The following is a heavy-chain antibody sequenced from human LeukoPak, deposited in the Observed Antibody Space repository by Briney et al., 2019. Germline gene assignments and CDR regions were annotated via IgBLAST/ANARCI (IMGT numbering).Heavy chain of an antibody. V-gene: IGHV3-23*01. Sequence: PGGSLRLSCAASGFTFTTYVMNWVRQAPGKGLEWVSGISGSGDNTYYADSVKGRFTISRDNSKNTLYLQMNSLRAEDTAVYYCAKDPASSSPTGIYWGQGTLVTVSS. CDR3: AKDPASSSPTGIY. CDR1: GFTFTTYV. J-gene: IGHJ4*02. D-gene: IGHD6-13*01. CDR2: ISGSGDNT.